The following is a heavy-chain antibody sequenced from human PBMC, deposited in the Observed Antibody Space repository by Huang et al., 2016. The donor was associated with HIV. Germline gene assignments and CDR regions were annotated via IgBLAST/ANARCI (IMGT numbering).Heavy chain of an antibody. D-gene: IGHD6-19*01. CDR1: GFSISTYW. CDR2: RKKDGREK. J-gene: IGHJ1*01. Sequence: EVQLVESGGGLVQPGGSLRVSCAASGFSISTYWMGWVRQTPGKGLGGGGSRKKDGREKDYVAAVKGRFIISRDNAKNSLYLQMNSRRAEDTAVYYCTRGPLGWLVHRYFYHWGQGTLVTVSS. V-gene: IGHV3-7*01. CDR3: TRGPLGWLVHRYFYH.